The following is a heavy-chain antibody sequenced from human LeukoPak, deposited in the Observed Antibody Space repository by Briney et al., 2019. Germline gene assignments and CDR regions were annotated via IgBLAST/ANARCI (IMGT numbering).Heavy chain of an antibody. CDR2: ISAYNGNT. J-gene: IGHJ2*01. D-gene: IGHD3-22*01. CDR1: GYTSTSYG. CDR3: ARDQTYYYDSSGYYRSYWYFDL. V-gene: IGHV1-18*01. Sequence: GASVKVSCKASGYTSTSYGISWVRQAPGQGLEWMGWISAYNGNTNYAQKLQGRVTMTTDTSTSTAYMELRSLRSDDTAVYYCARDQTYYYDSSGYYRSYWYFDLWGRGTLVTVSS.